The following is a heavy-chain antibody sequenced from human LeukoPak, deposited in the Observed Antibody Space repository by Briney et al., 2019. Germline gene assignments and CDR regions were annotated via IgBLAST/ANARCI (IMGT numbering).Heavy chain of an antibody. V-gene: IGHV3-23*01. D-gene: IGHD5-18*01. CDR2: ISGSGGST. J-gene: IGHJ4*02. CDR3: AGGYSYGFTYYFDY. Sequence: GGSLRLSCAASGFTFSSYAMSWVRQAPGRGLEWVSAISGSGGSTYYADSVKGRFTISRDNSKNTLYLQMNSLRAEDTAVYYCAGGYSYGFTYYFDYWGQGTLVTVSS. CDR1: GFTFSSYA.